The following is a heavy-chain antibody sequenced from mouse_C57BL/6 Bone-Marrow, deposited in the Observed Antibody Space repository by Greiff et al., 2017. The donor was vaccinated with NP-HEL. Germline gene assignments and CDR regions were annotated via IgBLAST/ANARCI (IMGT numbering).Heavy chain of an antibody. V-gene: IGHV3-8*01. Sequence: EVKLMESGPGLAKPSQTLSLTCSVTGYSITSDYWNWIRKFPGNKLEYMGYISYSGSTYYNPSLKSRISITRDTSKNQYYLQLNSVTTEDTATYYCARSPVARYDGYYGNYYAMDYWGQGTSVTVSS. CDR3: ARSPVARYDGYYGNYYAMDY. J-gene: IGHJ4*01. CDR2: ISYSGST. CDR1: GYSITSDY. D-gene: IGHD2-3*01.